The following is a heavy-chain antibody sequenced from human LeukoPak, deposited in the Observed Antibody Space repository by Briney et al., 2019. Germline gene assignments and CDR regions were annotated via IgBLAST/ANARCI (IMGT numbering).Heavy chain of an antibody. CDR3: ARADYDYVWGSYRQYYFDY. CDR2: IKQGGSEK. V-gene: IGHV3-7*01. CDR1: GFTFADYG. Sequence: PGGSLRLSCTASGFTFADYGMSWLRQAPGKGLEWVANIKQGGSEKYYVDSVKGRFTISRDNAKNSLYLQMNSLRAEDTAVYYCARADYDYVWGSYRQYYFDYWGQGTLVTVSS. D-gene: IGHD3-16*02. J-gene: IGHJ4*02.